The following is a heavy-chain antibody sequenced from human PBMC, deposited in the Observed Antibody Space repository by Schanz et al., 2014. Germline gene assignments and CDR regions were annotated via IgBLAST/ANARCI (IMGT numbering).Heavy chain of an antibody. CDR2: IKSKVDGGTT. V-gene: IGHV3-15*01. CDR1: GFTFSNHA. J-gene: IGHJ3*01. CDR3: STDLTAVDYDAIGL. Sequence: EVQLVESGGGLVQPGGSLRLSCAASGFTFSNHALSWVRQAPGKGLEWVGRIKSKVDGGTTDNAAPVQGRFTISRDDSKNTLHLQMNSLKTEDTAVYYCSTDLTAVDYDAIGLWGQGTMVTVSS. D-gene: IGHD4-17*01.